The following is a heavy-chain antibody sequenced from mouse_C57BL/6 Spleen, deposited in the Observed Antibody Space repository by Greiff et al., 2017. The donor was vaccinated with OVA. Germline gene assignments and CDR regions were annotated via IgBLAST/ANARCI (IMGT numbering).Heavy chain of an antibody. CDR1: GFTFSSYA. V-gene: IGHV5-4*01. D-gene: IGHD2-5*01. J-gene: IGHJ2*01. CDR3: ARGDYSNHFDY. Sequence: EVQGVESGGGLVKPGGSLKLSCAASGFTFSSYAMSWVRQTPEKRLEWVATISDGGSYTYYPDNVQGRFTISRDNAKNNLYLQMSHLKSEDKAMYYCARGDYSNHFDYWGQGTTLTVSS. CDR2: ISDGGSYT.